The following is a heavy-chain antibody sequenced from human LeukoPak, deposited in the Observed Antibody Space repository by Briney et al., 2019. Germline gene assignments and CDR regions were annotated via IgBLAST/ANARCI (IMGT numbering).Heavy chain of an antibody. J-gene: IGHJ4*02. CDR3: ARQVIEGSGYRSGGSCPRYDY. CDR2: IDPSDSYT. CDR1: GYSFTSYW. D-gene: IGHD2-15*01. Sequence: GESLKISCKGSGYSFTSYWISWVRQMPGKGREWMGRIDPSDSYTNYSPSFQGHVTISADKSISTAYLQWSSLKASDTAMYYCARQVIEGSGYRSGGSCPRYDYWGQGTLVTVSS. V-gene: IGHV5-10-1*01.